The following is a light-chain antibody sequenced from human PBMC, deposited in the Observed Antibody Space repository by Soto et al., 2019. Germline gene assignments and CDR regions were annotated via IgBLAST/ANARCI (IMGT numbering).Light chain of an antibody. CDR1: SSVVGGYNY. Sequence: QSALTQPRSVSGSPGQSVTISCTGTSSVVGGYNYVSWYQHHPGKAPKLMIYDVDKRPSGVPGRFSGSKSGNTASLTISGLQAEDEADYYCCSYAGSNNKVFGTGTKVNVL. CDR2: DVD. J-gene: IGLJ1*01. CDR3: CSYAGSNNKV. V-gene: IGLV2-11*01.